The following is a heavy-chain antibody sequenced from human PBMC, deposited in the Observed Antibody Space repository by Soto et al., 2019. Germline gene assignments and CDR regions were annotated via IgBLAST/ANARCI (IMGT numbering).Heavy chain of an antibody. D-gene: IGHD5-18*01. CDR3: ARDWSKFSYNYPYYYAMDA. V-gene: IGHV3-53*01. J-gene: IGHJ6*02. CDR1: GFSVTNSY. Sequence: GGSLRLSCTVSGFSVTNSYINWVRQAPGKGLEWVSILYSSGTTYYADSVRGRFTVSRDDSKNTLFLHMNSLRADDTAVYYCARDWSKFSYNYPYYYAMDAWGQGTTVTVSS. CDR2: LYSSGTT.